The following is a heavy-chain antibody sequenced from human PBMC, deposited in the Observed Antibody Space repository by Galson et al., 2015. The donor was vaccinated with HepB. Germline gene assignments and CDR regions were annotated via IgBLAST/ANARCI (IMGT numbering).Heavy chain of an antibody. Sequence: CAISGDSASSNTVGWNWIRQSPSRGLEGLGRTYYRSKWSNDYAQSVQSRITINPDTSKNQISLQLNSVTPEDTAVYYCARSIHLGRGFDSWGQGTLVTVSS. V-gene: IGHV6-1*01. CDR2: TYYRSKWSN. D-gene: IGHD7-27*01. CDR3: ARSIHLGRGFDS. CDR1: GDSASSNTVG. J-gene: IGHJ4*02.